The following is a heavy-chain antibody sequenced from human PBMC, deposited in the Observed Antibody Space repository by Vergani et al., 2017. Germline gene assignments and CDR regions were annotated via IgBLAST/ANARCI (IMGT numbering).Heavy chain of an antibody. D-gene: IGHD4-23*01. CDR2: IIPIIRLA. CDR3: ARVSPGDNSWWEPFDY. Sequence: QVHLEQSGTEVKKPGSSVKVSCKVSGDIFNNYTVTWVRQAPGQGLEWMGRIIPIIRLATSAQKFQDRVKITGDTSTNTVYMEMNNLRAEDTAVYYCARVSPGDNSWWEPFDYWGQGTLVTVSS. CDR1: GDIFNNYT. J-gene: IGHJ4*02. V-gene: IGHV1-69*02.